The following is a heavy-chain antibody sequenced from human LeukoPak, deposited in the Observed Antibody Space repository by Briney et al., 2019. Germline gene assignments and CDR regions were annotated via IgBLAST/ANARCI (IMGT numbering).Heavy chain of an antibody. CDR2: INPNSGGT. CDR3: ARDGDCSSTSCYTFDY. V-gene: IGHV1-2*04. CDR1: GYTFTGYY. J-gene: IGHJ4*02. Sequence: ASVKVSCKASGYTFTGYYMHWVRQAPGPGLEWMGWINPNSGGTNYAQKFQGWVTMTRDTSISTAYMELSRLRSDDTAVYYCARDGDCSSTSCYTFDYWGQGTLVTVSS. D-gene: IGHD2-2*02.